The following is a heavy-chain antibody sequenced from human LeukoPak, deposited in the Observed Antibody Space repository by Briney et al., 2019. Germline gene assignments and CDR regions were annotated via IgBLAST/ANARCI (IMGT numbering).Heavy chain of an antibody. CDR2: MNPNSGNT. J-gene: IGHJ4*02. CDR1: GYTFTSYY. D-gene: IGHD3-22*01. CDR3: ARGPTYYYDRSGYYYDY. V-gene: IGHV1-8*02. Sequence: ASVKVSCKASGYTFTSYYMHWVRQAPGQGLEWMGWMNPNSGNTGYAQKFQGRVTMTRNTSISTAYMELSSLRSEDTAVYYCARGPTYYYDRSGYYYDYWGQGTLVTVST.